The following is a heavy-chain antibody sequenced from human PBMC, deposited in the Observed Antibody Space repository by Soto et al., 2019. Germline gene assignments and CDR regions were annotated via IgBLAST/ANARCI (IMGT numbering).Heavy chain of an antibody. Sequence: EVQLVESGGGLIQPGGSLKLYCAASGFTVGNNYMSWVRQAPGKGLEWVALIYSTGTTKYADSVKGRFTFSRDNAKNTLYLQMNSLRAEDTAVYYCAKDGRGSGSHYNSFGYWGQGTLVTVSS. CDR1: GFTVGNNY. V-gene: IGHV3-53*01. D-gene: IGHD3-10*01. J-gene: IGHJ4*02. CDR2: IYSTGTT. CDR3: AKDGRGSGSHYNSFGY.